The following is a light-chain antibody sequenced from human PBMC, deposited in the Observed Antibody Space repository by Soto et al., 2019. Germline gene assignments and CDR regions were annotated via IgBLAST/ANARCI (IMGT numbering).Light chain of an antibody. CDR3: QQYNSYSYT. CDR1: QSISSW. Sequence: DIQMTQSPSTLSASVGDRVTITCRASQSISSWLAWYQQKPGKAPKLLIYKASSLESGVPSRFRGSGSGTEFTLTISSLQHDDFATYYCQQYNSYSYTFGQGTKVDIK. V-gene: IGKV1-5*03. J-gene: IGKJ2*01. CDR2: KAS.